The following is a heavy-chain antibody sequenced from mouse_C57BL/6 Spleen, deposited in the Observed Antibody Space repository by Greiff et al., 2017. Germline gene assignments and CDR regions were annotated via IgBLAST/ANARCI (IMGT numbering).Heavy chain of an antibody. Sequence: EVQVVESGPGLVKPSQSLSLTCSVTGYSITSGYYWNWIRQFPGNKLEWMGYISYDGSNNYNPSLKNRISITRDTSKNQFFLKLNSLTTEDTATYYCAYYYGSSYGFAYWGQGTLVTVSA. J-gene: IGHJ3*01. CDR3: AYYYGSSYGFAY. V-gene: IGHV3-6*01. CDR1: GYSITSGYY. CDR2: ISYDGSN. D-gene: IGHD1-1*01.